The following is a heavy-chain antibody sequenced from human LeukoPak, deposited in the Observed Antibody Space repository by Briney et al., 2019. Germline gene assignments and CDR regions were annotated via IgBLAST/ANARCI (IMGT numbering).Heavy chain of an antibody. Sequence: SETLSLTCTVSDGSISSYYWSWIRQPPGKGLEWIGYIYYSGSTNYNPSLKSRVTISVDTSKNQFSLKLSSVTAADTAVYYCARVAAVWSGGVFDIWGQGTMVTVSS. CDR3: ARVAAVWSGGVFDI. J-gene: IGHJ3*02. D-gene: IGHD6-13*01. CDR2: IYYSGST. V-gene: IGHV4-59*01. CDR1: DGSISSYY.